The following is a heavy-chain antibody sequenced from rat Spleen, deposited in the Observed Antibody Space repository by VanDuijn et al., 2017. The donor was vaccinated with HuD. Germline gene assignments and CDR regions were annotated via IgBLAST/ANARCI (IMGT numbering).Heavy chain of an antibody. CDR1: GFSLTSYN. V-gene: IGHV2-45*01. J-gene: IGHJ2*01. Sequence: QVQLMESGPGLVQPSETLSLTCTVSGFSLTSYNVHWVRQPPGKGLEWMGVMWSGGSTDYNSALKSRLSISRDTSKNQVFLKMNSLQSEDTTTYYCAREDITTLFDYWGQGVMVTVSS. CDR2: MWSGGST. D-gene: IGHD1-1*01. CDR3: AREDITTLFDY.